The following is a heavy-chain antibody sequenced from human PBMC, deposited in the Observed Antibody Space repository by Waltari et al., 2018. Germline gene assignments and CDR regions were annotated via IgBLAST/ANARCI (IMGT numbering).Heavy chain of an antibody. CDR2: VSYSGTT. Sequence: QLQVKESGSRVGRPSEILCIICRVCGISITSNSHYWTWIRQYPGQGLEWIGTVSYSGTTYTTPTLKSRVSVSRDTSKNQVSLILGSVTAADMAVYYCAPYIRASVRTASFDVWGQGTMFTVSS. CDR1: GISITSNSHY. J-gene: IGHJ3*01. D-gene: IGHD3-3*02. V-gene: IGHV4-39*01. CDR3: APYIRASVRTASFDV.